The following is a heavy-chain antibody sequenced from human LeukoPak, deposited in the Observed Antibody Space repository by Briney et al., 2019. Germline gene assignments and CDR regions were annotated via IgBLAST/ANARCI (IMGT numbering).Heavy chain of an antibody. J-gene: IGHJ5*02. Sequence: GGSLRLSCAATGFTFSSYWMHWVRQPPGKGLVWVSRINSDESSTNYADSVKGRFTISRDNAKNTLYLQMNSLRAEDTAVYYCARARGLGYGDDVRWFDPWGQGTLVTVSS. CDR2: INSDESST. CDR1: GFTFSSYW. V-gene: IGHV3-74*01. D-gene: IGHD4-17*01. CDR3: ARARGLGYGDDVRWFDP.